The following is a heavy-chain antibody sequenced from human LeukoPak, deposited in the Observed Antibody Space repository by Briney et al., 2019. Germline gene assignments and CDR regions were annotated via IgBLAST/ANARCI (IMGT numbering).Heavy chain of an antibody. CDR3: ARTVVPAAIPYYYYGMDV. V-gene: IGHV1-69*06. D-gene: IGHD2-2*01. CDR2: IIPIFGTA. Sequence: GSSVKVSCKASGGTFSSYAISWVRQALGQGLEWMGGIIPIFGTANYAQKFQGRVTITADKSTSTAYMELSSLRSEDTAVYYCARTVVPAAIPYYYYGMDVWGKGTTVTVSS. J-gene: IGHJ6*04. CDR1: GGTFSSYA.